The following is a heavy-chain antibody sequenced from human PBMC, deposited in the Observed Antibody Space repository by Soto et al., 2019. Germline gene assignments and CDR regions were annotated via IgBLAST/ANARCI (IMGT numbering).Heavy chain of an antibody. CDR1: GGSISSYY. D-gene: IGHD2-2*01. CDR3: SRAGYCSSTSCFDAFDI. V-gene: IGHV4-59*01. CDR2: IYYSGST. J-gene: IGHJ3*02. Sequence: TSETLSLTCTVSGGSISSYYWSWIRQPPGKGLEWIGYIYYSGSTNYNPSLKSRVTISVDTSKNQFSLKLSSVTAADTAVYYCSRAGYCSSTSCFDAFDIWGQGTMVTVSS.